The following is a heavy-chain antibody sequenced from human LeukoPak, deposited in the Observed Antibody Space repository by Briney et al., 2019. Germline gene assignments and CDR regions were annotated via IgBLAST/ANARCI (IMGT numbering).Heavy chain of an antibody. Sequence: GGSLRLSCAASGFTFSDYYMSWIRQAPGKGLEWVSCISGGRSYTNYADSVKGRFTVSRDNAKNSLFLQMNSLTAEDTAIYYCARALYSGSWYGMDVWGQGTTVSVSS. J-gene: IGHJ6*02. CDR3: ARALYSGSWYGMDV. CDR1: GFTFSDYY. D-gene: IGHD6-13*01. CDR2: ISGGRSYT. V-gene: IGHV3-11*06.